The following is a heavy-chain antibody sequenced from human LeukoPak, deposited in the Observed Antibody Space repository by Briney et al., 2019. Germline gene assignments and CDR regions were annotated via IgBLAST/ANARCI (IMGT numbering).Heavy chain of an antibody. D-gene: IGHD5-18*01. CDR3: ARPTWVQLWSNMGN. J-gene: IGHJ4*02. CDR2: ISSSGSTI. V-gene: IGHV3-11*04. CDR1: GFTFSDYY. Sequence: GGSLRLSCAASGFTFSDYYMSWIRQAPGKGLEWVSYISSSGSTIYYADSVKGRFTISRDNAKNSLYLQMNSLRVEDTGVYYCARPTWVQLWSNMGNWGQGTLVTVSS.